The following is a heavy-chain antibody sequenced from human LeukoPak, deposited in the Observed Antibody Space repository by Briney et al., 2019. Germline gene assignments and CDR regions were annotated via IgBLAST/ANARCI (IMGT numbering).Heavy chain of an antibody. D-gene: IGHD6-19*01. Sequence: GGSLRLSCAASEFTFSSYNMNWVRQAPGKGLPWVSYISSSSSTIYYADSVKGRFTISRDNAKNSLYLQMNSLRAEDTAVYYCARGGGAVAGTFCDYWGQGTLVTVSS. CDR2: ISSSSSTI. V-gene: IGHV3-48*01. J-gene: IGHJ4*02. CDR1: EFTFSSYN. CDR3: ARGGGAVAGTFCDY.